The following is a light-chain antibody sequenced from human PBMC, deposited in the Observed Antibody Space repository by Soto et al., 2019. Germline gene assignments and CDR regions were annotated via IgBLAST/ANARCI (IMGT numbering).Light chain of an antibody. Sequence: EIVLTQSPGTLSLSPGERATLSCRASQSVSSNYLAWYQQKPGQAPRLLILGASSRATGIPDRFSGSGSGTDFILTISRLEPEDFAVYYCQQYGSSHPYTFGQGTKLEIK. CDR1: QSVSSNY. CDR3: QQYGSSHPYT. J-gene: IGKJ2*01. CDR2: GAS. V-gene: IGKV3-20*01.